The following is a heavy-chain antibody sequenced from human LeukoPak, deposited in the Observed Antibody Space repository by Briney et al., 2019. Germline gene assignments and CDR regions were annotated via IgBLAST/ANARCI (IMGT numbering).Heavy chain of an antibody. Sequence: GGSLRLSCAASGFTFSRYGMYWVRQAPGKGLGWVTLISYDGSNKHYADSVKGRFTISRDNSKNTLYLQMNSLRAEDTAVYYCARDEDSSGYLDYWGQGTLVTVSS. J-gene: IGHJ4*02. V-gene: IGHV3-30*03. CDR1: GFTFSRYG. D-gene: IGHD3-22*01. CDR2: ISYDGSNK. CDR3: ARDEDSSGYLDY.